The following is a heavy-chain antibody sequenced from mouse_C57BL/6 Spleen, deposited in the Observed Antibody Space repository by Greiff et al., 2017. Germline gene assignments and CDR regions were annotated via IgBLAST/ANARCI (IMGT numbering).Heavy chain of an antibody. D-gene: IGHD1-1*01. CDR2: IISDGGST. CDR1: EYAFPSHD. Sequence: DVQLVESGGGLVQPGESLKLSCESTEYAFPSHDMSWVRQTPEKRLELVAAIISDGGSTYYPDTMERRVIISRDNTNKTLYLQMSSLRDDNTVLYYCARHAYEGTWFAYWGQGALVTVAA. CDR3: ARHAYEGTWFAY. J-gene: IGHJ3*01. V-gene: IGHV5-2*01.